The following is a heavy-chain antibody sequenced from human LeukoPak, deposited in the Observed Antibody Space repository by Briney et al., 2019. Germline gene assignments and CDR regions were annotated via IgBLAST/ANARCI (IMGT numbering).Heavy chain of an antibody. CDR2: INPKTGDK. V-gene: IGHV1-2*02. Sequence: ASVKVSCKASGYSFTGHYLHWVRQAPGQGLEWMGWINPKTGDKTYAQKFQGRVTTTWDTSITTAYMELSSLRSDDTAVYYCARAYEYGWFDPWGQGTQVTVSS. D-gene: IGHD4/OR15-4a*01. CDR3: ARAYEYGWFDP. CDR1: GYSFTGHY. J-gene: IGHJ5*02.